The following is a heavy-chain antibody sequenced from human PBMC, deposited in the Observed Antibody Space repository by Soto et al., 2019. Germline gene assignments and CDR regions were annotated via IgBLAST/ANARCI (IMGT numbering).Heavy chain of an antibody. CDR2: IYYSGST. CDR1: GGSISSYY. V-gene: IGHV4-59*01. J-gene: IGHJ5*02. Sequence: SETLSLTCTVSGGSISSYYWSWIRQPPGKGLEWIGYIYYSGSTNYNPSLKXXXXXXXXXXXXXXXXXXXXXXXXXXXXXXCARVDDYGDPTFDPWGQGTLVTVSS. D-gene: IGHD4-17*01. CDR3: ARVDDYGDPTFDP.